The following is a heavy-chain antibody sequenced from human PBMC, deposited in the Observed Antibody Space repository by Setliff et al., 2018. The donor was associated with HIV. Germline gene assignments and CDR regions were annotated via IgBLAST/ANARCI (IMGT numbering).Heavy chain of an antibody. CDR1: GGSISSHF. V-gene: IGHV4-59*11. CDR3: ARGAGAFGAKLDS. D-gene: IGHD3-10*01. Sequence: SETLSLTCTVSGGSISSHFWSWIRQPPGKGLEWLGYMSFSANSNYNPSLKNRITISVDTSKNQFSLRLKSVTAADAAIYYCARGAGAFGAKLDSWGQGSLVTVSS. CDR2: MSFSANS. J-gene: IGHJ4*02.